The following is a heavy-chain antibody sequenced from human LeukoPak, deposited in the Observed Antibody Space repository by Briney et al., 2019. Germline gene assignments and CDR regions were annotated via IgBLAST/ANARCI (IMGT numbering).Heavy chain of an antibody. Sequence: SETLSLTCTVSGGSISSGDYYWSWIRQPPGKGLEWIGYIYYSGSTYYNPSLRSRVTISVDTSKNQFSLKLSSVTAADTAVYYCARDLGGSSLLDYWGQGTLVTVSS. D-gene: IGHD1-26*01. J-gene: IGHJ4*02. CDR3: ARDLGGSSLLDY. V-gene: IGHV4-30-4*08. CDR1: GGSISSGDYY. CDR2: IYYSGST.